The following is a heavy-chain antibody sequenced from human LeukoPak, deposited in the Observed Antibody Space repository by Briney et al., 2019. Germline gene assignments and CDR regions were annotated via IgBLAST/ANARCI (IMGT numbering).Heavy chain of an antibody. CDR1: GFTFSTYG. V-gene: IGHV3-15*01. D-gene: IGHD3-10*01. CDR3: TTGGHYFGS. J-gene: IGHJ4*02. CDR2: IKSHFDGGTT. Sequence: GGSLRLSCVASGFTFSTYGMSWVRQTPGKGLEWIGHIKSHFDGGTTDYGSPMSGRVTILRDDSRNMLHLQMNSLRSDDTGLYYCTTGGHYFGSWGQGTLVTVSS.